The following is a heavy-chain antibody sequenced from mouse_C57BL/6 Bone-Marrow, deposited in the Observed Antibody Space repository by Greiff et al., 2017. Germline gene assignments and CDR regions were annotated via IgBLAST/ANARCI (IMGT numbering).Heavy chain of an antibody. CDR1: GFTFSSYA. CDR3: ARGVSYYGNYTGFAY. V-gene: IGHV5-4*03. CDR2: ISDGGSYT. D-gene: IGHD2-10*01. Sequence: EVMLVESGGGLVKPGGSLKLSCAASGFTFSSYAMSWVRQTPEKRLEWVATISDGGSYTYYPDNVKGRFTISRDNAKNHLYLQMSHLKSEDPAMYYGARGVSYYGNYTGFAYWGQGTLVTVSA. J-gene: IGHJ3*01.